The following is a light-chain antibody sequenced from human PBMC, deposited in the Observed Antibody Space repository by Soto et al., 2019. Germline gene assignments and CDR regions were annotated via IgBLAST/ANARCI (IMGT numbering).Light chain of an antibody. Sequence: ENTLTQSPGTVSLCPGEGASRALRAIQGVGGTYLVWYQHKPGQPPRHLIYGASNRAAGIPDRFGGSGCGTDLTLTISRLEPEDFAVYYCQQYGSSPQLTFGQRTRLE. CDR2: GAS. CDR3: QQYGSSPQLT. J-gene: IGKJ5*01. CDR1: QGVGGTY. V-gene: IGKV3-20*01.